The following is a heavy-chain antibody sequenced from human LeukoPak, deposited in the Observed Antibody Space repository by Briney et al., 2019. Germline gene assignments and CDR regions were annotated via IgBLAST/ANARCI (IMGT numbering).Heavy chain of an antibody. Sequence: GGSLRLSCAASGFTFSSYGMSWVRQAPGKGLEWVSAISGSGGSTYYADSVKGRFTISRDNSKNTLYLQMNSLRAEDTAVYYCASDGDPAYFDYWGQGTLVTVSS. CDR3: ASDGDPAYFDY. J-gene: IGHJ4*02. CDR2: ISGSGGST. CDR1: GFTFSSYG. D-gene: IGHD4-17*01. V-gene: IGHV3-23*01.